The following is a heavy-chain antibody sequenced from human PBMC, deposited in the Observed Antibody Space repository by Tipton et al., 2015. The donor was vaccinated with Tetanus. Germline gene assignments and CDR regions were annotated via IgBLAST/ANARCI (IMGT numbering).Heavy chain of an antibody. Sequence: TLSLTCAVYGGSFSGFYWSWIRQPPGKGLEWIGEINHSGSTNYNPSLKSRVTTSVDTSKNHFSLKLSSVTAADTAVYFCARGVWFGPGPKYYFDYWGQGTLVTVSS. J-gene: IGHJ4*02. CDR3: ARGVWFGPGPKYYFDY. CDR1: GGSFSGFY. D-gene: IGHD3-10*01. CDR2: INHSGST. V-gene: IGHV4-34*01.